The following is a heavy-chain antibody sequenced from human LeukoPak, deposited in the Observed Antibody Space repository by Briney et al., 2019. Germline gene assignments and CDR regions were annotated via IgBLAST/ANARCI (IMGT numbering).Heavy chain of an antibody. CDR1: GGSISSYY. Sequence: SETLSLTCTVSGGSISSYYWSWIRQPPGKGLEWIGYIYYSGSTNYNPSPKSRVTISVDTSKNQFSLKLSSVTADDTAVYYCARGLLSEPTEDIVVVVAANGPFDYWGQGTLVTVSS. V-gene: IGHV4-59*01. CDR2: IYYSGST. D-gene: IGHD2-15*01. J-gene: IGHJ4*02. CDR3: ARGLLSEPTEDIVVVVAANGPFDY.